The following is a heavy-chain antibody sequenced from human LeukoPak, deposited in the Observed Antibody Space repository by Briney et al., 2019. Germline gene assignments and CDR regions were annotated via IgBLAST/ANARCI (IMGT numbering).Heavy chain of an antibody. CDR1: GFTFNDYY. CDR2: INIGGTNT. Sequence: GGSLRLSCAASGFTFNDYYMSWIRQAPGKGLEWLSYINIGGTNTHYADSVKGRITISRDNAKKSLYLEMNNLRAEDTAVYYCATDGAGFDTWGQGVLVTVSS. V-gene: IGHV3-11*01. J-gene: IGHJ5*02. CDR3: ATDGAGFDT.